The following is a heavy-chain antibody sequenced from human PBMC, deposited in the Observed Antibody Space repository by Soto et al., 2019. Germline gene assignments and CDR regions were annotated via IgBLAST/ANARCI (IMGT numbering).Heavy chain of an antibody. V-gene: IGHV4-39*01. CDR1: GGSISSSSYY. CDR2: IYYSGST. J-gene: IGHJ6*03. CDR3: ATTNRDIVATPGEEYYYYYYMDV. Sequence: PSETLSLTCTVSGGSISSSSYYWGWIRQPPGKGLEWIGSIYYSGSTYYNPSLKSRVTISVDTSKNQFSLKLSSVTAADTAVYYCATTNRDIVATPGEEYYYYYYMDVWGKGTTVTVSS. D-gene: IGHD5-12*01.